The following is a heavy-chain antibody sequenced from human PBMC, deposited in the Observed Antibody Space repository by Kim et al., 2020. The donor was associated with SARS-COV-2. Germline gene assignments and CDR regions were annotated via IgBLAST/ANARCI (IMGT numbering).Heavy chain of an antibody. CDR1: GGSISSYY. Sequence: SETLSLTCTVSGGSISSYYWSWIRQPPGKGLEWIGYIYYSGSTNYNPSLKSRVTISVDTSKNQFSLKLSSVTAADTAVYYCARAQRQNSGVFFGGRKNWFDPWGQGTLVTVSS. CDR2: IYYSGST. J-gene: IGHJ5*02. CDR3: ARAQRQNSGVFFGGRKNWFDP. V-gene: IGHV4-59*13. D-gene: IGHD2-15*01.